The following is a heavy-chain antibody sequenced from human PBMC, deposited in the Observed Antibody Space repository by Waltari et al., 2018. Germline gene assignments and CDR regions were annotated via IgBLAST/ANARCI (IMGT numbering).Heavy chain of an antibody. Sequence: QVQLQESGPGLVKPSETLSLTCAVSGYSISSGYYWGWIRQPPGKGLEWIGSIYHSGSTYSNPSLKSRVTISVDTSKNQFSLKLSSVTAADTAVYYCARDPPSYYDFWSGYYHFDYWGQGTLVTVSS. D-gene: IGHD3-3*01. V-gene: IGHV4-38-2*02. CDR3: ARDPPSYYDFWSGYYHFDY. CDR1: GYSISSGYY. CDR2: IYHSGST. J-gene: IGHJ4*02.